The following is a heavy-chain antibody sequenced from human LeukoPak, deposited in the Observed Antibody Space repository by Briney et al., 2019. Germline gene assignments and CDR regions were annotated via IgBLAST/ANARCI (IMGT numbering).Heavy chain of an antibody. CDR1: GYTFTSYD. V-gene: IGHV1-2*02. Sequence: ASVKVSCKASGYTFTSYDINWVRQAPGQGLEWMGWINPNSGGTNYAQKFQGRVTMTRDTSISTAYMELSRLRSDDTAVYYCARGDSGSLFYWGQGTLVTVSS. D-gene: IGHD1-26*01. CDR3: ARGDSGSLFY. J-gene: IGHJ4*02. CDR2: INPNSGGT.